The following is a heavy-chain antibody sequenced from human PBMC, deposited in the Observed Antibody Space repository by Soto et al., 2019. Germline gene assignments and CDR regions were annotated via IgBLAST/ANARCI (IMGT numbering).Heavy chain of an antibody. CDR1: GFTFSSYG. Sequence: QVQLVESGGGVVQPGRSLRLSCAASGFTFSSYGMHWVRQAPGKGLEWVAVIWYDGSNKYYADSVKGRFTISRDNSKKTLYLQMNSLRAEDTAAYYCASGDYYDSSGYYYRGKGAFDIWGQGTMVTVSS. CDR2: IWYDGSNK. CDR3: ASGDYYDSSGYYYRGKGAFDI. V-gene: IGHV3-33*01. J-gene: IGHJ3*02. D-gene: IGHD3-22*01.